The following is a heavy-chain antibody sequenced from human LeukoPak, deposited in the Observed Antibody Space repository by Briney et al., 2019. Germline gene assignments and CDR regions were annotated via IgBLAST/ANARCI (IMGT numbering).Heavy chain of an antibody. J-gene: IGHJ4*02. V-gene: IGHV1-24*01. Sequence: GASVKVSCKVSGYTLTELSMHWVRQAPGKGLEWMGGFDPEDGETIYAQKFQGRVTMTEGTSTDTAYMELSSLRSEDTAVYYCATHMGGSGPVALPAYWGQGTLVTVSS. D-gene: IGHD3-16*01. CDR3: ATHMGGSGPVALPAY. CDR1: GYTLTELS. CDR2: FDPEDGET.